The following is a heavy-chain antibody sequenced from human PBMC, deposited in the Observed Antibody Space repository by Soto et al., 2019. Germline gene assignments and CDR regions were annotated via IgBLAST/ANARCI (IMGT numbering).Heavy chain of an antibody. CDR3: AKDRRAGGNSAFYFDF. J-gene: IGHJ4*02. D-gene: IGHD3-16*01. V-gene: IGHV3-23*01. CDR1: GFNFGNYS. Sequence: GGSLRLSCSASGFNFGNYSMSWVRQAAGEGVEWVSLISATGGGTYYADSVKGRFTISRDNSHNTLYLQVHSLTAEDTAVYYCAKDRRAGGNSAFYFDFWGQGAQVTVSS. CDR2: ISATGGGT.